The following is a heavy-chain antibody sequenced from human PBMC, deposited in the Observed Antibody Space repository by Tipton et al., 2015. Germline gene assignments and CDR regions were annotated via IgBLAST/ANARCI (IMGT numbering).Heavy chain of an antibody. CDR2: IYYSGST. CDR3: AKTHGAYDWYLDH. D-gene: IGHD5-12*01. CDR1: GGSISSSRYY. J-gene: IGHJ4*02. V-gene: IGHV4-39*01. Sequence: TLSLTCTVSGGSISSSRYYWGWIRQPPGKGLEWIGSIYYSGSTYYNSSLKSRVTMSVDTSKNQLFLKLSSVTAADTAVYYCAKTHGAYDWYLDHWGQGTLVTVSS.